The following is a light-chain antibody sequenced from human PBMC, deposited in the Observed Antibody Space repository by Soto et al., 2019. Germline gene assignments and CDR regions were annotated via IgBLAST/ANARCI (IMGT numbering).Light chain of an antibody. J-gene: IGLJ2*01. CDR1: SSDVGGYNY. V-gene: IGLV2-8*01. CDR3: SSYAGSNNLV. Sequence: QSALTQPPSASGSPGQSVAISCTGSSSDVGGYNYVSWYQQHPGKDTKLMIYEVSKRPSGVPDRFSGSKSGNTASLTVSGFQVEDEADYYCSSYAGSNNLVFGGGTKVTVL. CDR2: EVS.